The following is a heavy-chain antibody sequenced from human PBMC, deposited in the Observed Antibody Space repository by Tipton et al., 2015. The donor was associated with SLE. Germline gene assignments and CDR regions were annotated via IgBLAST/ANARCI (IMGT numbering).Heavy chain of an antibody. Sequence: TLSLTCTVSGGSVSSRNYYWGWIRQPPGKGLEWIGSFYYGVSTYYNPSLKSRVTISADTSKSQFSLKLTSVTAADTAVYYCARGPRGLDYWGQGIQITVSS. CDR1: GGSVSSRNYY. V-gene: IGHV4-39*01. CDR2: FYYGVST. J-gene: IGHJ4*02. D-gene: IGHD3-16*01. CDR3: ARGPRGLDY.